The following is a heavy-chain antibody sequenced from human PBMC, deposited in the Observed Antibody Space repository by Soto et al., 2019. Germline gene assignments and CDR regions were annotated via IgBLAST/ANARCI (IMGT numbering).Heavy chain of an antibody. J-gene: IGHJ5*02. V-gene: IGHV1-69*12. Sequence: QVQLVQSGAEVKKPGSSVKVSCKASGGTFSSYAISWVRQAPGQGLEWMGGIIPIFGTANYAQKFQGRVTITADESTSXAXMXXSSLRSEDTAVYYCARGGGMVGVVVVATSTGWFDPWGQGTLVTVSS. D-gene: IGHD2-15*01. CDR3: ARGGGMVGVVVVATSTGWFDP. CDR2: IIPIFGTA. CDR1: GGTFSSYA.